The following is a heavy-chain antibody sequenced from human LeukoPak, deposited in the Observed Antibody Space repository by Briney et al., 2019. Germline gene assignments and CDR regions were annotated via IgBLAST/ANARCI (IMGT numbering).Heavy chain of an antibody. CDR2: ISGSGGST. J-gene: IGHJ4*02. CDR1: GFTFSSYA. CDR3: AKNRRDSSGYYEDY. V-gene: IGHV3-23*01. Sequence: GGSLRLSCAASGFTFSSYAMSWVRQAPGEGLEWVSAISGSGGSTYYADSVKGRFTISRDNSKNTLYLQMNSLRAEDTAVYYCAKNRRDSSGYYEDYWGQGTLVTVSS. D-gene: IGHD3-22*01.